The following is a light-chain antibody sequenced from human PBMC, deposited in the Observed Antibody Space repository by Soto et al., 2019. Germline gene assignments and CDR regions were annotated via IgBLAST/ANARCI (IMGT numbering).Light chain of an antibody. CDR3: QEYNNYWT. CDR1: QTISRW. V-gene: IGKV1-5*01. CDR2: TAS. Sequence: DIQMNKSPSTPSASVGDTVTITCRASQTISRWLAWYQQKPGKAPRLLIYTASTLESGVPSRFSASGSGTEFTLTISSLHPDDFATYYCQEYNNYWTFGQGTKVDIK. J-gene: IGKJ1*01.